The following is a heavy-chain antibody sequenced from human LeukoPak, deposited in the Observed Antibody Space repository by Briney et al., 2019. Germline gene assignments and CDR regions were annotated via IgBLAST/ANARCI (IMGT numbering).Heavy chain of an antibody. CDR2: IYHSGST. D-gene: IGHD2-2*01. V-gene: IGHV4-38-2*02. CDR1: GYSISSGYY. CDR3: ARERVPAAIDY. J-gene: IGHJ4*02. Sequence: SETLSLTCTVSGYSISSGYYWGWIRQPPGKGLEWIGSIYHSGSTYYNPSLKSRVTISVDTSKNQFSLKLSSVTAADTAVYYCARERVPAAIDYWGQGPWSPSPQ.